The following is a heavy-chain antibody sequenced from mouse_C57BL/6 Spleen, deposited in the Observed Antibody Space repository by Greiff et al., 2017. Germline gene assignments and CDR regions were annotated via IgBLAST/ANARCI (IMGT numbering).Heavy chain of an antibody. Sequence: VQLQQPGAELVMPGASVKLSCKASGYTFTSYWMHWVKQRPGQGLVWIGEIDPSDSYTNYNQKFKGKSTLTVDKSSSTAYMQLSSLTSEDSAVYYCARTYGSSPSYAMDYWGQGTSVTVSS. CDR3: ARTYGSSPSYAMDY. V-gene: IGHV1-69*01. D-gene: IGHD1-1*01. J-gene: IGHJ4*01. CDR1: GYTFTSYW. CDR2: IDPSDSYT.